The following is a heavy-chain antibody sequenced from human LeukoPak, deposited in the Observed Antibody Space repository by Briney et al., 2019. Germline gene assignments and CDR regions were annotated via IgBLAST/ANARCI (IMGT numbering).Heavy chain of an antibody. V-gene: IGHV3-48*01. Sequence: PGGSLRLSCAASGFIFSSYSMNWVRQAPGEGLEWVSYISSSSSTIYYADSVKGRFTISRDNAKNSLYLQMNSLRAEDTAVYYCAELGITMIGGGWGKGTTVTISS. CDR3: AELGITMIGGG. J-gene: IGHJ6*04. CDR2: ISSSSSTI. D-gene: IGHD3-10*02. CDR1: GFIFSSYS.